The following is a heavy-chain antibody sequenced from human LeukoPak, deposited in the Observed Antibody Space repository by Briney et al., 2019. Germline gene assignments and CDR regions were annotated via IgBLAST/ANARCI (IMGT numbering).Heavy chain of an antibody. CDR1: GYSISSGYY. J-gene: IGHJ4*02. V-gene: IGHV4-38-2*01. CDR2: IYHSGST. Sequence: SETLSLTCAVSGYSISSGYYWGWIRQPPGKGLEWIGSIYHSGSTYYNPSLKSRVTISVDTSMNQFSLKLSSVTAADTAVYYCARDTYYYGSGGFDYWGQGTLVTVSS. D-gene: IGHD3-10*01. CDR3: ARDTYYYGSGGFDY.